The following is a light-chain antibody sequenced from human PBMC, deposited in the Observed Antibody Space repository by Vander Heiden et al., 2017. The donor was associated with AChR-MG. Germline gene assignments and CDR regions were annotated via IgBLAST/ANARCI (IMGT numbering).Light chain of an antibody. V-gene: IGLV2-14*01. CDR2: EVS. J-gene: IGLJ1*01. CDR1: SSDVGGYKY. CDR3: SSYTSRGILNI. Sequence: QSALTQPASVSGSPGQSITISCTGTSSDVGGYKYVSWYPQHPGKVPKLVIYEVSNRPSGVSNRFSGSKSGNTASLTSSGLQAEDEADYYCSSYTSRGILNIFGTGTKVTVL.